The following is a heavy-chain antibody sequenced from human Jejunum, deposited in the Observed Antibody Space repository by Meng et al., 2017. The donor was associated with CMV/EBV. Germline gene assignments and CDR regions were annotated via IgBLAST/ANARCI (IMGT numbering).Heavy chain of an antibody. D-gene: IGHD2-2*01. J-gene: IGHJ5*02. CDR2: ISYSGGVT. Sequence: SFAMSWVGRGPGKGLEWVASISYSGGVTYIGNSVRGRLTISRDNSKNTLYLEMKSLSAEDTAVYYCARVLDRNPSVPAGIGWFGPWGQGTLVTVSS. CDR1: SFA. CDR3: ARVLDRNPSVPAGIGWFGP. V-gene: IGHV3-23*01.